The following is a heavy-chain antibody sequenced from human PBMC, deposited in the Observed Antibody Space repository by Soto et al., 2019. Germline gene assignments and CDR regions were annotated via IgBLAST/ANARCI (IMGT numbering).Heavy chain of an antibody. D-gene: IGHD6-19*01. J-gene: IGHJ4*02. CDR1: GGSFSGSY. CDR3: ARSVAVPGAHIDY. V-gene: IGHV4-59*01. Sequence: PSETLSLTCSVSGGSFSGSYWSWIRQSPGKGLEWLGYVYYTGSTNYSPSLRSRVSISVDTSKNAFSLRLSSVIAADTAVYFCARSVAVPGAHIDYWGQGTQVTVSS. CDR2: VYYTGST.